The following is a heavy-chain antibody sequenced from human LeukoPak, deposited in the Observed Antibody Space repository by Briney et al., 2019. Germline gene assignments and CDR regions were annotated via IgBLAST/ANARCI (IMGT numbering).Heavy chain of an antibody. CDR3: ARHGGLVRGEGRDAFDI. V-gene: IGHV4-39*07. D-gene: IGHD3-10*01. Sequence: SETLSLTCSVSGGSISSSNYYWGWIRQPPGKGLEWIGTIYYSGSTYYNPSLKSRVTISVDTSKNQFSLKLSSVTAADTAVYFCARHGGLVRGEGRDAFDIWGQGTMGTVSS. CDR1: GGSISSSNYY. J-gene: IGHJ3*02. CDR2: IYYSGST.